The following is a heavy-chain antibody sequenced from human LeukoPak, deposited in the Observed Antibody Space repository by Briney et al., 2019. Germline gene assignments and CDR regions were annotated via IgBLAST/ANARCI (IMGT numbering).Heavy chain of an antibody. J-gene: IGHJ4*02. CDR1: GFTVSNNF. D-gene: IGHD3-22*01. V-gene: IGHV3-53*01. CDR2: IHSGGTT. Sequence: RAGGSLRLSCAASGFTVSNNFMSWVRQAPGKGLEWVSVIHSGGTTYYADSVKGRFTISRDSSKNTLYLQMNSLRAEDTAVYYCARGISMMIVAPGYWGQGTLVTVSS. CDR3: ARGISMMIVAPGY.